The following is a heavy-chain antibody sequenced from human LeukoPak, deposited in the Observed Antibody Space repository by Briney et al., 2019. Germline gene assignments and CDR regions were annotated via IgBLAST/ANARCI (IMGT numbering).Heavy chain of an antibody. CDR3: ATIKRGSIFGYFDF. Sequence: SETLSLTCTVSGGSISSHYWSWIRQPPGKGLEWIAYLFNSVNTKDNPSLQSRLTLSADTSKNQFSLRLSSVTAADTAVYYCATIKRGSIFGYFDFWGQGIKVTVSS. D-gene: IGHD5-18*01. CDR1: GGSISSHY. J-gene: IGHJ4*02. V-gene: IGHV4-59*11. CDR2: LFNSVNT.